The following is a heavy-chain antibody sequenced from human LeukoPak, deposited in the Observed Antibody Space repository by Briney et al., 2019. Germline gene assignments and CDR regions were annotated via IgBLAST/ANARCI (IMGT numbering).Heavy chain of an antibody. CDR2: ISSSSSTI. CDR3: ARVLAAAGVPFDY. D-gene: IGHD6-13*01. CDR1: GFTFSSYS. Sequence: GGSLRLSCAASGFTFSSYSMNWVRQAPGKGLERVSYISSSSSTIYYADSVKGRFTISRDNAKNSLYLQMNSLRAEDTAVYYCARVLAAAGVPFDYWGQGTLVTVSS. V-gene: IGHV3-48*01. J-gene: IGHJ4*02.